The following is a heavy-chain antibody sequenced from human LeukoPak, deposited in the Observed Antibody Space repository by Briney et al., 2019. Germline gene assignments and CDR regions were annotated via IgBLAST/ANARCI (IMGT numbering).Heavy chain of an antibody. D-gene: IGHD3-9*01. J-gene: IGHJ6*04. V-gene: IGHV4-34*01. CDR2: INHSGST. CDR3: ARGRYGMDV. Sequence: SETLSLTCAVSGGSFSGYYWSWIRQPPGKGLEWIGEINHSGSTNYYPSPKSRVTTSSDATKIQFSLEVSSVPAADTAVYYCARGRYGMDVWGKGTAVTVSS. CDR1: GGSFSGYY.